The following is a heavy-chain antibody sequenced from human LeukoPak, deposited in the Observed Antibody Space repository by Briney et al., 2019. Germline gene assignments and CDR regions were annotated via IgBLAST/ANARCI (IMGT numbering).Heavy chain of an antibody. CDR3: ARGITMVRGVTDWFDP. D-gene: IGHD3-10*01. Sequence: ASVTVSCKASGYTFTSYGISWVRQAPGQGLEWMGWISAYNGNTNYAQKLQGRVTMTTDTSTSTAYMELRSLRSDDTAVYYCARGITMVRGVTDWFDPWGQGTLVTVSS. J-gene: IGHJ5*02. V-gene: IGHV1-18*01. CDR2: ISAYNGNT. CDR1: GYTFTSYG.